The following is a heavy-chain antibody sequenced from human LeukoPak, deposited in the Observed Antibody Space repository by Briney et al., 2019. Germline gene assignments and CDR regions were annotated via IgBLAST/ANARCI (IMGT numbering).Heavy chain of an antibody. V-gene: IGHV3-21*01. CDR2: ISSSSSYI. CDR1: GFTFSSYS. J-gene: IGHJ4*02. CDR3: ARDGLQDDY. Sequence: PGGSLTLSCAASGFTFSSYSMNWVRQAPGKGLEWVSSISSSSSYIHYADSVKGRFTIARDNAKDSLYLQMNSLRAEDTAVYYCARDGLQDDYWGQGTLVTVSS.